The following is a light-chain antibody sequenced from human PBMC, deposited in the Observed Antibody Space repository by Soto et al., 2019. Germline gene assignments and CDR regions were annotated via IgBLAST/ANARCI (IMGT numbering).Light chain of an antibody. CDR2: AAS. CDR1: QSISSY. J-gene: IGKJ1*01. CDR3: QQYNSYSKT. V-gene: IGKV1-5*01. Sequence: DIHMTQSPSSLSASVGDRVTITCRASQSISSYLNWYQQKPGKAPKLLIYAASSLQSGVPSRFSGSGSGTEFTLTISSLQPDDFATYYCQQYNSYSKTFGQGTKVDNK.